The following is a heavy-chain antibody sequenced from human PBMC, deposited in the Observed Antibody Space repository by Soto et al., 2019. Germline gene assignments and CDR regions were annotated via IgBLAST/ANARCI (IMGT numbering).Heavy chain of an antibody. CDR1: GGTFSSYA. CDR3: ARGSARFSSSWYSLYYGMDV. V-gene: IGHV1-69*01. Sequence: SVKVSCKASGGTFSSYAISWVRQAPGQGLEWMGGIIPIFGTANYAQKFQGRVTITADESTSTAYMELSSLRSEDTAVYYCARGSARFSSSWYSLYYGMDVWGQGTTVTVSS. D-gene: IGHD6-13*01. J-gene: IGHJ6*02. CDR2: IIPIFGTA.